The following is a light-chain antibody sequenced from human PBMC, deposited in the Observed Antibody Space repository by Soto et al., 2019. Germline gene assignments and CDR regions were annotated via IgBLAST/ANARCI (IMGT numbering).Light chain of an antibody. V-gene: IGLV2-8*01. J-gene: IGLJ2*01. CDR1: SSDVGGYNY. CDR3: SSYAGSNNPL. CDR2: EVS. Sequence: ALTQPPSASGSPGQSVTISCTGTSSDVGGYNYVSWYQQHPGKAPKLMIYEVSKRPSGVPDRFSGSKSGNTASLTVSGLQAEDEADYYCSSYAGSNNPLFGGGTKLTVL.